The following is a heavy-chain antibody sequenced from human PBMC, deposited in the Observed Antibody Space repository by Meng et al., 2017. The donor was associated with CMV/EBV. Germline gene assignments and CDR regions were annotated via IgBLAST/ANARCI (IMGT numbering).Heavy chain of an antibody. CDR1: GYTFTSYG. V-gene: IGHV1-18*01. CDR2: ISAYNGNT. Sequence: ASVQVSCKASGYTFTSYGISWVRQAPGQGLEWMGWISAYNGNTNYAQKLQGRITMTTDTSTSTAYMELRSLRADDTAVYYCARARWDSSSDYWGQGTLVTVSS. J-gene: IGHJ4*02. D-gene: IGHD6-6*01. CDR3: ARARWDSSSDY.